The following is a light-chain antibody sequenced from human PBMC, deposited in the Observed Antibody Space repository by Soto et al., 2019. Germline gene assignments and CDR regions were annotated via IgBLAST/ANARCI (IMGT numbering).Light chain of an antibody. J-gene: IGKJ4*01. Sequence: EIVLTQSPGTLSLSPWDRATLSCRASQSVSSSYLAWYQRKSGQAPRLLIYGASSRASGIPDRFSGSGSGTDFTLSISRLEPEDFAVYYCQQYGNSPLTFGGGTKVDNK. V-gene: IGKV3-20*01. CDR3: QQYGNSPLT. CDR2: GAS. CDR1: QSVSSSY.